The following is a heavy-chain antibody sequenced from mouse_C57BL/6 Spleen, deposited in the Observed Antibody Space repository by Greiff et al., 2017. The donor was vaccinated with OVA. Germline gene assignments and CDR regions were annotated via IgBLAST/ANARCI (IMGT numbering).Heavy chain of an antibody. CDR3: ARGTTVVYWYFDV. V-gene: IGHV1-20*01. D-gene: IGHD1-1*01. CDR2: INPYNGDT. J-gene: IGHJ1*03. CDR1: GYSFTGYF. Sequence: VQLQQSGPELVKPGDSVKISCKASGYSFTGYFMNWVMQSHGKSLEWIGRINPYNGDTFYNQKFKGKATLTVDKSSSTAHMELRSLTSEDSAVYDCARGTTVVYWYFDVWGTGTTVTVSS.